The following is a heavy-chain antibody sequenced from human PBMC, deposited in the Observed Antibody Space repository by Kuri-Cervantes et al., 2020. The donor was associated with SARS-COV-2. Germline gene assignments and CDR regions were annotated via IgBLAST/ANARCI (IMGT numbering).Heavy chain of an antibody. D-gene: IGHD2-2*01. CDR1: GGTFSSYA. CDR2: IIPIFGTA. J-gene: IGHJ4*02. V-gene: IGHV1-69*13. CDR3: ARTYCSSTSCYPANFDY. Sequence: SVKVSCKASGGTFSSYAISWVRQAPGQGLEWMGGIIPIFGTANYAQKFQGRVTITADESTSTAYMELSSLRSEDTVVYYCARTYCSSTSCYPANFDYWGQGTLVTVSS.